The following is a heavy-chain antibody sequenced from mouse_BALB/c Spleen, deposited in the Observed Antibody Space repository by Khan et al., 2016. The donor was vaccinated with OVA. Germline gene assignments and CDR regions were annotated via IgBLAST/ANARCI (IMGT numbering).Heavy chain of an antibody. CDR3: ASHLTGSFAY. J-gene: IGHJ3*01. D-gene: IGHD4-1*01. CDR2: ISSGGDYT. CDR1: GFTFSSYG. Sequence: EVQLVESGGDLVKPGGSLKLSCAASGFTFSSYGMSWVRQTPDKRLEWVATISSGGDYTYYPDSVKGRFTISRVNAKNTLYLQMSSLKSEDTAMYYWASHLTGSFAYWGQGTLVTVSA. V-gene: IGHV5-6*01.